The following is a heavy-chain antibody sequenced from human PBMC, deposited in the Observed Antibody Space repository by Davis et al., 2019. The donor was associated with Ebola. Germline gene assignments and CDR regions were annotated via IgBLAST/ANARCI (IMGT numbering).Heavy chain of an antibody. V-gene: IGHV1-2*02. J-gene: IGHJ4*02. CDR3: ARSVGGRELLRSY. CDR1: GYTFTGYY. Sequence: ASVKVSCKASGYTFTGYYMHWVRQAPGQGLEWMGWINPNSGGTNYAQKFQGRVTMTRDTSISTAYMELSRLRSDDTAVYYCARSVGGRELLRSYWGQGTLVTVSS. D-gene: IGHD1-26*01. CDR2: INPNSGGT.